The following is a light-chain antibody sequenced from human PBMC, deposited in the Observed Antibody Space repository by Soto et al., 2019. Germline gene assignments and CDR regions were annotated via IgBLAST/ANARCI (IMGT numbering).Light chain of an antibody. Sequence: MTQSPAILSVSPVERAALSCRASQSISGWLAWYQQKPGKAPKLLIYDASSLESGVPSRFSGSGSGTEFSLTISRLQPDDFATYYCQQYNSYSVNAFGQGTRLEIK. J-gene: IGKJ5*01. CDR1: QSISGW. V-gene: IGKV1-5*01. CDR2: DAS. CDR3: QQYNSYSVNA.